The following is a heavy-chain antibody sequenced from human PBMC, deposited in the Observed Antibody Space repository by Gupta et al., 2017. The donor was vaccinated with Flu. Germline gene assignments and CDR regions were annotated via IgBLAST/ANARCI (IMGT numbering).Heavy chain of an antibody. D-gene: IGHD2-2*01. CDR1: YA. CDR2: ISYDGSNK. CDR3: AREVVPAAEGAYYFDY. J-gene: IGHJ4*02. V-gene: IGHV3-30-3*01. Sequence: YAMHWVRQAPGKGLEWVAVISYDGSNKYYADSVKGRFTISRDNSKNTLYLQMNSLRAEDTAVYYCAREVVPAAEGAYYFDYWGQGTLVTVSS.